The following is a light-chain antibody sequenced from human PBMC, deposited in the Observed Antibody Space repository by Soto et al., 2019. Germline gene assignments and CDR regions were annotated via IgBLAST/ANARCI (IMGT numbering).Light chain of an antibody. V-gene: IGKV1-39*01. CDR1: HNIGTY. Sequence: DIQITHSPSSLSAVVVDRVTITCRTSHNIGTYLNWYQQKPGKAPRLLIYGTSSLQSGVPSRFSGSGSGTDFTLTISSLRTEDFATYYCQQSFSTLTFGQGTRLEIK. CDR2: GTS. CDR3: QQSFSTLT. J-gene: IGKJ5*01.